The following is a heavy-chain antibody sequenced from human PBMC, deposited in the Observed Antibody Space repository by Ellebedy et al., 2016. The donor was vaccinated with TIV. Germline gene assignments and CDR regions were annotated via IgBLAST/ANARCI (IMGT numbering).Heavy chain of an antibody. CDR2: IFYSGTP. CDR1: GGSISSSSHY. J-gene: IGHJ4*02. V-gene: IGHV4-39*01. CDR3: ARTDDDNYGHTHLHF. Sequence: MPSETLSLTCSLSGGSISSSSHYWGWTRQPPGKGLEWIGTIFYSGTPYSNPSLKSRVTMSVDTSKNQFSLKLSSLTAADTAVYFCARTDDDNYGHTHLHFWGQGTLVTVSS. D-gene: IGHD5-18*01.